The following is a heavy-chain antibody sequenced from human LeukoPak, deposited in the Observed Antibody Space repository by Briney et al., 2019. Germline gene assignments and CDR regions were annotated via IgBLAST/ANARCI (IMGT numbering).Heavy chain of an antibody. CDR2: INPNSGYT. Sequence: ASVKVSFKASGYTFTRYYLHWVRQAPGQGLEWMGWINPNSGYTNSAQKFRGRVTMTRDTSISTAYMELSRLRSDDTAVYYCARVAGYYGSSGYYFGPYDAFDIWGQGTMVTVCS. J-gene: IGHJ3*02. CDR3: ARVAGYYGSSGYYFGPYDAFDI. D-gene: IGHD3-22*01. CDR1: GYTFTRYY. V-gene: IGHV1-2*02.